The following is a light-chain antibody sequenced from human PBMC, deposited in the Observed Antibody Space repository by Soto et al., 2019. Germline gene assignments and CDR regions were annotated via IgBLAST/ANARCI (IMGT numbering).Light chain of an antibody. V-gene: IGKV3-20*01. CDR3: LQYGSSPNT. J-gene: IGKJ2*01. CDR2: GAS. Sequence: EIVLTQSPGTLSLSPGERATLSCRASQRVTSTYLDWYQQKPGQAPRLLIYGASSRATGIPDRFSGSGSGTDFTLTISSLEPEDFAVYFCLQYGSSPNTFGQGTKLEIK. CDR1: QRVTSTY.